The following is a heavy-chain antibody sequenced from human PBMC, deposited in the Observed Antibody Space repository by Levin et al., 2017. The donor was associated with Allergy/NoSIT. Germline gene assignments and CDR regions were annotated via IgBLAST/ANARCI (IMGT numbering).Heavy chain of an antibody. CDR2: ISDCGDAT. CDR1: GFTFHLYA. V-gene: IGHV3-23*01. J-gene: IGHJ4*02. D-gene: IGHD3-22*01. CDR3: AKWADFYGSSGYYS. Sequence: PGGSLRLSCAASGFTFHLYAMTWVRQAPGKGLEWVSSISDCGDATYYADSVQGRFTISRDNSKDTAYLQMNSLRAEDTAVYYCAKWADFYGSSGYYSWGQGALVTVSS.